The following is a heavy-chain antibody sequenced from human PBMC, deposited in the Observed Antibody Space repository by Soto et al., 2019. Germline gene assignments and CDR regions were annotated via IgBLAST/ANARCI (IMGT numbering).Heavy chain of an antibody. D-gene: IGHD3-10*02. CDR1: GGSMSSSNYY. V-gene: IGHV4-39*01. CDR3: ARRGTCSGSPSCGMDV. CDR2: IYYSGST. J-gene: IGHJ6*02. Sequence: PSETLSPTSTVSGGSMSSSNYYWGWIRQPPGKGLEWIVSIYYSGSTYYNPSLKSRVTISVDTSKKQFSLKLSSVIAADTAVYYCARRGTCSGSPSCGMDVWGQGTTVTVS.